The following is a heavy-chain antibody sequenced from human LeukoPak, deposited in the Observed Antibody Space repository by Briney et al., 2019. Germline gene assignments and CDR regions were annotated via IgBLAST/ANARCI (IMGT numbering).Heavy chain of an antibody. Sequence: ASVKVSCKASGYTFTSYIIHWVRQAPGQRLEWMGWMNPNSGNTGYAQKFQGRVTITRNTSISTAYMELSSLRSEDTAVYYCARVYYDSSGYYYFADYWGQGTLVTVSS. CDR1: GYTFTSYI. CDR2: MNPNSGNT. V-gene: IGHV1-8*01. J-gene: IGHJ4*02. CDR3: ARVYYDSSGYYYFADY. D-gene: IGHD3-22*01.